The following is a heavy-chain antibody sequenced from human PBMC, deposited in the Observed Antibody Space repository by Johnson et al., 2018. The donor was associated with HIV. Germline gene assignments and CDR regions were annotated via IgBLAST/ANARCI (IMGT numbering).Heavy chain of an antibody. CDR2: ISYDGGIK. CDR3: ADSSPFYAFDI. J-gene: IGHJ3*02. CDR1: GFTFSNYA. V-gene: IGHV3-30*14. D-gene: IGHD6-13*01. Sequence: QVQLVESGGGVVQPGRSLRLSCAASGFTFSNYAVHWVRQAPGKGLEWVALISYDGGIKHYADSVKGRFTISRDNSKNTLYLQMNSLRAEDTAVYYCADSSPFYAFDIWGQGTMVTVSS.